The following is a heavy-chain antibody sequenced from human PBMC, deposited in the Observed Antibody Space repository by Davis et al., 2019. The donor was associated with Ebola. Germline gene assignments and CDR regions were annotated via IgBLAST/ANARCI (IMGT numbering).Heavy chain of an antibody. V-gene: IGHV4-59*13. CDR3: ARTDRVCSGGRCYSGDDFDY. Sequence: MPSETLSLTCTVSGGSISGYYWSWIRQPPGKGLEWLGYVYYGGSTDYNPSLKSRVTMSVDTSKSQFSLDLSSVTAADTAVYYCARTDRVCSGGRCYSGDDFDYWGQGTLVTVSS. CDR2: VYYGGST. CDR1: GGSISGYY. D-gene: IGHD2-15*01. J-gene: IGHJ4*02.